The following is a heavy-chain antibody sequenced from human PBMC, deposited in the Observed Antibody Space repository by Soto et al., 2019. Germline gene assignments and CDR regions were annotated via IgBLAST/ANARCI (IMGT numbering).Heavy chain of an antibody. CDR3: ARSTYCSGGSCSGGMDV. CDR2: IDPSDSYT. CDR1: GYSFTSYW. D-gene: IGHD2-15*01. Sequence: GESLKISCRGSGYSFTSYWISWVRQMPGKGLEWMGRIDPSDSYTNYSPSFQGHVTISADKSISTAYLQWSSLKASDTAMYYCARSTYCSGGSCSGGMDVWGQGTTVTV. J-gene: IGHJ6*02. V-gene: IGHV5-10-1*01.